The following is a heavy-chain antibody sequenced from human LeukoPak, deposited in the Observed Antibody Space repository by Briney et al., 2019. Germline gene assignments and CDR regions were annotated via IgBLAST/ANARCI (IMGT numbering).Heavy chain of an antibody. D-gene: IGHD1-1*01. J-gene: IGHJ4*02. CDR1: GFTVSSNS. CDR3: TRYNVGFES. V-gene: IGHV3-53*01. Sequence: GGSLRLSCTVSGFTVSSNSMSWVRQAPGKGLEWVSFIYSDNTHYSDSVKGRFTISRDDSKNTAYLQMNSLKTKDTAVYYCTRYNVGFESWGQGTLVTVSS. CDR2: IYSDNT.